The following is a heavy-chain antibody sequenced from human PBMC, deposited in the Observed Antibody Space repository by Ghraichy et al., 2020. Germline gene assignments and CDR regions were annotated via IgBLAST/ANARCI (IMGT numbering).Heavy chain of an antibody. Sequence: SETLSLTCTVSGGSISSYYWSWVRQPPGKGLEWIGYIYTSGSTNYNPSLKSRVTISVDTSKNQFSLKLSSVTAADTAVYYCARHPQHVYGDYVNWFDPWGQGTLVTVSS. CDR3: ARHPQHVYGDYVNWFDP. CDR1: GGSISSYY. J-gene: IGHJ5*02. V-gene: IGHV4-4*09. CDR2: IYTSGST. D-gene: IGHD4-17*01.